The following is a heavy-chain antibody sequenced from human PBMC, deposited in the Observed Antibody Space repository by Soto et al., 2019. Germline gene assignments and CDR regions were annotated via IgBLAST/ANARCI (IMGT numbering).Heavy chain of an antibody. CDR3: ARETQLLCVGY. CDR1: GGTFSSYA. Sequence: SVKVSCKASGGTFSSYAISWVRQAPGQGLEWMGGIIPIFGTANYAQKFQGRVTMTRDTSTSTVYMELSSLRSEDTAVYYCARETQLLCVGYWGQGTLVTVSS. V-gene: IGHV1-69*05. CDR2: IIPIFGTA. J-gene: IGHJ4*02. D-gene: IGHD3-10*02.